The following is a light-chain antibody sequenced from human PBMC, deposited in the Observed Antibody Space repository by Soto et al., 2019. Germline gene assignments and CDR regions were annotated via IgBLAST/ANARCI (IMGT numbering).Light chain of an antibody. CDR2: SNS. CDR3: AAWDDSLTVL. CDR1: SSNIGSNT. V-gene: IGLV1-44*01. J-gene: IGLJ2*01. Sequence: QLVLTQPPSASGTPGQRVTISCSGGSSNIGSNTVNWYQQLPGTAPKLLIYSNSQRPSGVPDRFSGSKSGTSASLAISGLQSEDEADYYCAAWDDSLTVLFGGGTKVTVL.